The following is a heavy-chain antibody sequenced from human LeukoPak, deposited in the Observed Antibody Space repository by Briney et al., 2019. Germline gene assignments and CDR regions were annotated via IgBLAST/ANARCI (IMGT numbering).Heavy chain of an antibody. CDR3: ARQLAADDYAFDI. D-gene: IGHD6-13*01. CDR1: GFTFSSYS. Sequence: GGSLRLSCAASGFTFSSYSMNWVRQAPGKGLEWVSSISSSSSYIYYADSVKGRFTISRDNAKNSLYLQMNSLRAEDTAVYYCARQLAADDYAFDIWGQGTMVTVSS. V-gene: IGHV3-21*01. J-gene: IGHJ3*02. CDR2: ISSSSSYI.